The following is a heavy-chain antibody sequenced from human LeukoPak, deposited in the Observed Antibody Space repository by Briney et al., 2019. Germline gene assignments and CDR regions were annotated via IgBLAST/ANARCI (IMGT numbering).Heavy chain of an antibody. CDR1: GFTVSSNY. Sequence: GGSLRLSCAVSGFTVSSNYMSWVRQAPGTGLEWVAVISYDGSNKYYADSVKGRFTISRDNSKNTLYLQMNSLRAEDTAVYYCARSGRTAHDYWGQGTLVTVSS. CDR2: ISYDGSNK. D-gene: IGHD1-26*01. J-gene: IGHJ4*02. V-gene: IGHV3-30-3*01. CDR3: ARSGRTAHDY.